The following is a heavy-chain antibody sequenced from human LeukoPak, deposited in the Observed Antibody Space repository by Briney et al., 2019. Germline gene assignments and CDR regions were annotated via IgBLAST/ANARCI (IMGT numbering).Heavy chain of an antibody. D-gene: IGHD6-13*01. V-gene: IGHV3-23*01. CDR2: IGVTSANT. CDR3: AKARDSSPADY. CDR1: GFTFSAYA. J-gene: IGHJ4*02. Sequence: GGSLRLSCAASGFTFSAYAMIWVRQAPGKGLEWASSIGVTSANTYYADSVKGRFSISRDNSKNTLYLQMNSLRAEDTALYYCAKARDSSPADYWGQGTLVTVSS.